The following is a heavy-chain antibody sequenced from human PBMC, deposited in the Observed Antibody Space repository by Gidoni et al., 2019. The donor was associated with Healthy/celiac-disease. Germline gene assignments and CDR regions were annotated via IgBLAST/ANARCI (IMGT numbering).Heavy chain of an antibody. Sequence: QVQLVEPGGGVVQPGRSLRLSCAASGFTFSSYGMHWVRQAPGKGLEWVAVIWYDGSNKYYADSVKGRFTISRDNSKNTLYLQMNSLRAEDTAVYYCARDLVVAYGSGIDYWGQGTLVTVSS. CDR3: ARDLVVAYGSGIDY. J-gene: IGHJ4*02. CDR2: IWYDGSNK. V-gene: IGHV3-33*01. D-gene: IGHD3-10*01. CDR1: GFTFSSYG.